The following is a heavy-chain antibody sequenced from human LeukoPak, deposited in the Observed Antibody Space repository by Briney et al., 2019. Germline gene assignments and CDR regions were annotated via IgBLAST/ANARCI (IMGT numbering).Heavy chain of an antibody. V-gene: IGHV1-8*01. CDR2: MNPNSGNT. Sequence: ASVKVSCKASGYTFTSYDINWVRQATGQGLEWMGWMNPNSGNTGYAQKFQGRVTMTRDTSTSTVYMELSSLRSEDTAVYYCARGSPGSVLNYWGQGTLVTVSS. CDR3: ARGSPGSVLNY. J-gene: IGHJ4*02. CDR1: GYTFTSYD.